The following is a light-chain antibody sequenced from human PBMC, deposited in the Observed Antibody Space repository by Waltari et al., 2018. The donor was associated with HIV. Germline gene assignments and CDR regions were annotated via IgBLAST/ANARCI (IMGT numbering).Light chain of an antibody. CDR3: ASFTGDNTVM. Sequence: AVTQPASVSGLPGQSTTISCTGADTDFSLYKFVSWYQQHSGNPPRLILYDVDSRASGVSDRFSGSMSGNTASLTISGLRAEDEGHYYCASFTGDNTVMFGGGTEVTVL. CDR1: DTDFSLYKF. V-gene: IGLV2-14*03. CDR2: DVD. J-gene: IGLJ3*02.